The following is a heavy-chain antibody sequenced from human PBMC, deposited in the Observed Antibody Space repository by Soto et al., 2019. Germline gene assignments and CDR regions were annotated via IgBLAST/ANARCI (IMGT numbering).Heavy chain of an antibody. J-gene: IGHJ6*03. CDR3: ARGHLAVVPVASWFYYMDV. CDR1: GYTFTNYA. CDR2: INAGNGNT. V-gene: IGHV1-3*01. D-gene: IGHD2-2*01. Sequence: ASVKVSCKASGYTFTNYAVHWVRQAPGQRIDWMGWINAGNGNTRFSQDFQGRLSLTRDISARTVNMELSSLRSEDTAVYFCARGHLAVVPVASWFYYMDVWGKGATVTVSS.